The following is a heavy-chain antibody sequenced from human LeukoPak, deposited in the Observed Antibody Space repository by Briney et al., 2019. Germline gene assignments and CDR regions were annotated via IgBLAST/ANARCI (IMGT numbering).Heavy chain of an antibody. CDR2: IYHSGST. Sequence: SETLSLTCTVSGYSISSGYYWGWIRQPPGKGLAWIGSIYHSGSTYYNPSLKSRVTISADTSKNQFSLKLSSVTAADTAVYYCASGRGRLGGNSEYYFDYWGQGTLVTVSS. J-gene: IGHJ4*02. CDR1: GYSISSGYY. V-gene: IGHV4-38-2*02. CDR3: ASGRGRLGGNSEYYFDY. D-gene: IGHD4-23*01.